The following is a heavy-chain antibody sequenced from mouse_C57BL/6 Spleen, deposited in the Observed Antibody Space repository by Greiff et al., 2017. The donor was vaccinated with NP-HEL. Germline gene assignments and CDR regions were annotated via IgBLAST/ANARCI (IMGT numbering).Heavy chain of an antibody. J-gene: IGHJ2*01. V-gene: IGHV1-62-2*01. D-gene: IGHD3-2*02. CDR1: GYTFTEYT. CDR2: FYPGSGSI. Sequence: QVQLKESGAELVKPGASVKLSCKASGYTFTEYTIHWVKQRSGQGLEWIGWFYPGSGSIKYNEKFKDKATLTADKSSSTVYMELSRLTSEDSAVYFCARHEEEDFTAQATLDYWGQGTTRTVSS. CDR3: ARHEEEDFTAQATLDY.